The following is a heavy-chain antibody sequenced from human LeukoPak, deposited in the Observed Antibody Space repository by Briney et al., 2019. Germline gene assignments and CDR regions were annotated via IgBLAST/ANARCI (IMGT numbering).Heavy chain of an antibody. CDR3: ARTFSESYYYYGMDV. D-gene: IGHD1-26*01. Sequence: SETLSLTCTVSGGSVSSDSYFWTWIRQPPGKGLEWIGYIYYSGSTNYNPSLKSRVTISLDTSKSQISLKLSSVTAADTAVYYCARTFSESYYYYGMDVWGQGTTVTVSS. CDR1: GGSVSSDSYF. J-gene: IGHJ6*02. CDR2: IYYSGST. V-gene: IGHV4-61*01.